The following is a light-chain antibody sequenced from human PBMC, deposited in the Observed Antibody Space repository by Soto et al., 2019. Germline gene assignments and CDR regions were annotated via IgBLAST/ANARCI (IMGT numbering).Light chain of an antibody. Sequence: QSALTQPASVSGSPGQSITISCTGTSSDVGGYNFVSWYRQHPGKAPKLMIFEISNRPSEVSNRFSSSKSGNTASLTISGLQADDEADYYCSSYTTSSTSVFGTGTKLTVL. CDR3: SSYTTSSTSV. J-gene: IGLJ1*01. V-gene: IGLV2-14*01. CDR1: SSDVGGYNF. CDR2: EIS.